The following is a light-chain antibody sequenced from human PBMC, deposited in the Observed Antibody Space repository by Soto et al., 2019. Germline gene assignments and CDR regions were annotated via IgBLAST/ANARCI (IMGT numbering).Light chain of an antibody. Sequence: EIVLTQSPATLSLSPGERATLSCRASQSVSSYLAWYQQKPGQAPRLLIYDASNRATGIPARFSGSGSGTDFTLTISSLEPEDFAVYYCQQRSNFGQGTKGDIK. CDR1: QSVSSY. J-gene: IGKJ1*01. CDR3: QQRSN. CDR2: DAS. V-gene: IGKV3-11*01.